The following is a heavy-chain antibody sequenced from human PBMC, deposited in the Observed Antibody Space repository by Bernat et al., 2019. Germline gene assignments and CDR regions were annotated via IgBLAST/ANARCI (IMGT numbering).Heavy chain of an antibody. CDR1: GFTFSSYA. CDR2: ISGSGGST. J-gene: IGHJ4*02. V-gene: IGHV3-23*01. D-gene: IGHD3-10*01. Sequence: EVQLLESGGGLVQPGGSLRLSCAASGFTFSSYAMSWVRQAPGKGLEWVSAISGSGGSTYYADSVKGRFTISRDNSKNPLYLQMNSLRAEDTAVYYCAKDYRLVRRGVIILYYFVYWGQGSLVTVSS. CDR3: AKDYRLVRRGVIILYYFVY.